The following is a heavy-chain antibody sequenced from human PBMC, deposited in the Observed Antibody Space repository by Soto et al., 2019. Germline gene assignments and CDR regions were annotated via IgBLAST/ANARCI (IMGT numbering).Heavy chain of an antibody. V-gene: IGHV4-30-2*01. Sequence: QLQLQESGSGLVKPSQTLSLPCAVSGGSISSGGYSWSWIRQRPGKVLEWIGYIYHSGGSYYNPSLKRRVPISVDRSKDQFSLTLSSVPAAHTAVYYCARVPGPGGQGTLGAVS. CDR3: ARVPGP. CDR1: GGSISSGGYS. CDR2: IYHSGGS. J-gene: IGHJ5*02.